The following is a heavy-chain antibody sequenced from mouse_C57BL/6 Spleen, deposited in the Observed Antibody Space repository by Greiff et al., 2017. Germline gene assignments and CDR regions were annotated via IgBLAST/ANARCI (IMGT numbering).Heavy chain of an antibody. CDR1: GYTFTDYN. D-gene: IGHD2-5*01. CDR2: INPNNGGT. CDR3: AGGSNYVWFAY. Sequence: EVQLQQSGPELVKPGASVKMSCKASGYTFTDYNMHWVKQSHGQSLEWIGYINPNNGGTSYNQKFKGKATLTVNKSSSTAYMELRSLTSEDSAVYYCAGGSNYVWFAYWGQGTLVTVSA. V-gene: IGHV1-22*01. J-gene: IGHJ3*01.